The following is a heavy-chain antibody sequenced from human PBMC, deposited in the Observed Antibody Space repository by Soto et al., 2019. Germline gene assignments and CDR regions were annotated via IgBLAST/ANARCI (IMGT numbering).Heavy chain of an antibody. CDR3: ARLRWGYCSSTSCYYYYGMDV. CDR2: IYPGDSDT. D-gene: IGHD2-2*01. J-gene: IGHJ6*02. Sequence: GSLKISCKGSGYIFTSYWIGWVRQMPGKGLEWMGIIYPGDSDTRYSPSFQGQVTISADKSISTAYLQWSSLKASDTAMYYCARLRWGYCSSTSCYYYYGMDVWGQGTTVTVSS. V-gene: IGHV5-51*01. CDR1: GYIFTSYW.